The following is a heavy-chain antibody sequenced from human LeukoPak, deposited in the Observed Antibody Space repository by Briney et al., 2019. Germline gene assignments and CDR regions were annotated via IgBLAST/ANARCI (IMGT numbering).Heavy chain of an antibody. CDR1: GGSISSYY. CDR2: IYTSGTT. D-gene: IGHD4/OR15-4a*01. Sequence: SETLSLTCTVSGGSISSYYWSWIRQPPGKGLEWIGYIYTSGTTNYNPSLKSRVTMSVDTSKNQFSLKLSSVTAADTALYYCARMYGAYVSFDYWGQGTLVTVSS. V-gene: IGHV4-4*08. CDR3: ARMYGAYVSFDY. J-gene: IGHJ4*02.